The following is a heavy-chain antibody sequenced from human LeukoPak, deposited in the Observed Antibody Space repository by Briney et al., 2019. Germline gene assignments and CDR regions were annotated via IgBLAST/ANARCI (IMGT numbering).Heavy chain of an antibody. D-gene: IGHD5-18*01. CDR2: ISGNGGST. CDR1: GFTFSSYA. J-gene: IGHJ4*02. V-gene: IGHV3-23*01. Sequence: PGGSLRLSCAASGFTFSSYAMSWVRQAPGKGLEWVSAISGNGGSTYYADSVKGRFTISRGNSKNTLYLQMNSLRAEDTAVYCCAKDPYSYGFRDDDYWGQGTLVTVSS. CDR3: AKDPYSYGFRDDDY.